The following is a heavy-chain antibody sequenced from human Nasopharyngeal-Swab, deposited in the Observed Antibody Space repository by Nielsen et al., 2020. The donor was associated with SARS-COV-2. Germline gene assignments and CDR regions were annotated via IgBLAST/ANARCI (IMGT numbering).Heavy chain of an antibody. J-gene: IGHJ3*02. Sequence: RQAPGKGLEWLGYIYYSGSTYYNPSLKSRVTISVDTSKNQFSLKLSSVTAADTAVYYCARTERRSNDAFDIWGQGTMVTVSS. CDR3: ARTERRSNDAFDI. V-gene: IGHV4-30-4*01. CDR2: IYYSGST.